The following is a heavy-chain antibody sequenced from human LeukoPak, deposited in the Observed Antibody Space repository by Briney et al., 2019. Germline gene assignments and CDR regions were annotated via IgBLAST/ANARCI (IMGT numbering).Heavy chain of an antibody. D-gene: IGHD3-3*01. CDR2: IKQDGSEK. CDR3: GRFLEWLGMDV. CDR1: GSTFSSYW. V-gene: IGHV3-7*01. J-gene: IGHJ6*04. Sequence: PGGSLRLSCAASGSTFSSYWMSWVRQAPGKGLEWVANIKQDGSEKYYVDSVKGRFTISRDNAKNSLYLQMNSLRAEDTAVYYCGRFLEWLGMDVWGKGTTVTVSS.